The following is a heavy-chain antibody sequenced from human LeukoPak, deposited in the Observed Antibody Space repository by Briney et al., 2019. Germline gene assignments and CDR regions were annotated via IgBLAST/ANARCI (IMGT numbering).Heavy chain of an antibody. D-gene: IGHD6-13*01. Sequence: GGSLRLSCLASGFSLKTNAVSWVRQTPGKGLEWVSGISGSGADTRFADSVKGRFDISRDISSDTVFLQLNNVRPEDTAVYYCARMPDTALAGTCGYYLDHWGQGTRVTVSA. CDR3: ARMPDTALAGTCGYYLDH. V-gene: IGHV3-23*01. J-gene: IGHJ4*02. CDR1: GFSLKTNA. CDR2: ISGSGADT.